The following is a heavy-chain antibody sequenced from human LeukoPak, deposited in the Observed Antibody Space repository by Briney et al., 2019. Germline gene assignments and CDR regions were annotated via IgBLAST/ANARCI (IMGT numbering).Heavy chain of an antibody. D-gene: IGHD4-17*01. J-gene: IGHJ5*02. CDR3: ARGIDYGWFDP. V-gene: IGHV3-7*01. Sequence: PGGSLRLSCAASGFIFSNYGMSWVRQAPGKGLEWAAHIKQDGSERFYMDSVKGRFTISRDNAKNSLHLQMNSLRAEDTGVFYCARGIDYGWFDPWGQGTLVTVSS. CDR1: GFIFSNYG. CDR2: IKQDGSER.